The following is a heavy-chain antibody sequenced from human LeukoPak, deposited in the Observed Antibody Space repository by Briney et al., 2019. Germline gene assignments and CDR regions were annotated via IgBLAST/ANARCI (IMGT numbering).Heavy chain of an antibody. V-gene: IGHV1-18*01. Sequence: ASVKVSCKASGYTFTSYGISWVRQAPGQGLEWMGWISAYNGNTNYAQKLQGRVTITTDESTSTAYMELSSLRSEDTAVYYCARGSYYYGSGWAAFDIWGQGTMVTVSS. D-gene: IGHD3-10*01. CDR2: ISAYNGNT. J-gene: IGHJ3*02. CDR3: ARGSYYYGSGWAAFDI. CDR1: GYTFTSYG.